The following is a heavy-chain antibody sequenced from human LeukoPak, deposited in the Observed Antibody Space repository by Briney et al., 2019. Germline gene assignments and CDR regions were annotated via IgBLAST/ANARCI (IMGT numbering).Heavy chain of an antibody. V-gene: IGHV3-11*01. CDR2: ISSSGTTK. J-gene: IGHJ6*02. CDR1: GFTFRDYY. Sequence: SMRLSCAAAGFTFRDYYINWIRQPPGKGLEWVSYISSSGTTKYYADSVKGRFTISRDNAKNSLDLQMNSLRADDTAVYYCASGGSLDVWGQGTTVTVSS. CDR3: ASGGSLDV.